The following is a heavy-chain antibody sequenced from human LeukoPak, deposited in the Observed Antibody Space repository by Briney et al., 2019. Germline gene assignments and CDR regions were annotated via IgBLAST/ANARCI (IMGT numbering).Heavy chain of an antibody. J-gene: IGHJ2*01. CDR1: GGSFSGYY. Sequence: KPSETLSLTCAVYGGSFSGYYWSWIRQPPGKGLEWIGEINHSGSTSYNPSLKSRVTISINTSKNQFSLKLSSVTAADTAVLYCARRVWFGESSHWSFDLWGRGTLVTVSS. CDR2: INHSGST. V-gene: IGHV4-34*01. CDR3: ARRVWFGESSHWSFDL. D-gene: IGHD3-10*01.